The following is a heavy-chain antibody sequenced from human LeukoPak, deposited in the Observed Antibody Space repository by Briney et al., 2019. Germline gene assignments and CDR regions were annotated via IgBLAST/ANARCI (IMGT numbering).Heavy chain of an antibody. CDR2: ISAYNGNT. CDR1: GYTFTSYG. V-gene: IGHV1-18*01. D-gene: IGHD3-9*01. CDR3: ARDDYYDILTGPDY. Sequence: ASVKVSCKASGYTFTSYGISWVRQASGQGLEWMGWISAYNGNTNYAQKLQGRVTMTTNTSTSTAYMELRSLRSDDTAVYYCARDDYYDILTGPDYWGQGTLVTVSS. J-gene: IGHJ4*02.